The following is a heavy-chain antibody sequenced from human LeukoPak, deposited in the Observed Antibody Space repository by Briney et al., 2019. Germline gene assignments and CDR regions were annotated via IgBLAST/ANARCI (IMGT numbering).Heavy chain of an antibody. CDR3: ARAYTPFYCSGGSCSAYYFDY. V-gene: IGHV4-34*01. CDR2: INHSGST. J-gene: IGHJ4*02. D-gene: IGHD2-15*01. Sequence: SETLSLTCAVYGGSFSGYYWSWIRQPPGKGLEWIGEINHSGSTNYNPSLKSRVTISVDTSKNQFSLRLSSVTAADTAVYYCARAYTPFYCSGGSCSAYYFDYWGQGTLVTVSS. CDR1: GGSFSGYY.